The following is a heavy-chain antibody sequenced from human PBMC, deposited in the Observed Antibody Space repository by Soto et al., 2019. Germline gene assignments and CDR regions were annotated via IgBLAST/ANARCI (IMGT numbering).Heavy chain of an antibody. J-gene: IGHJ4*02. V-gene: IGHV3-21*01. Sequence: GGSLRLSCAASGFTFSSYSMNWVRQAPGKGLEWVSSISSSSSYIYYADSVKGRFTISRDNAKNSLYLQMNSLRAEDTAVYYCARATYSSSYYFDSWGQGTLVTVSS. CDR1: GFTFSSYS. CDR2: ISSSSSYI. D-gene: IGHD6-6*01. CDR3: ARATYSSSYYFDS.